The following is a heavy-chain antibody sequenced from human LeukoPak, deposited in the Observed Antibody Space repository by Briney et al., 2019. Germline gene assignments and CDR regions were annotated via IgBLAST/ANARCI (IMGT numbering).Heavy chain of an antibody. CDR3: AREYGTTMISLDY. V-gene: IGHV1-46*01. J-gene: IGHJ4*02. D-gene: IGHD3-22*01. CDR1: GYTFTSYY. Sequence: GASVKVSCKASGYTFTSYYVHWVRQAPGQGLEWMGIINPSGASTNYAQKFQGRVTMTRDMSTSTIYMELSSLKSEDTAVYYCAREYGTTMISLDYWGQGTLVTVSS. CDR2: INPSGAST.